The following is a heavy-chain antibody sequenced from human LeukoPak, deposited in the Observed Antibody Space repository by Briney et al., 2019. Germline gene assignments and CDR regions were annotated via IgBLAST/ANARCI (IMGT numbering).Heavy chain of an antibody. J-gene: IGHJ3*02. Sequence: GGSLRLSCAASGFTVSSNYMSWVRQAPGKGLEWVSVIYSGGSTYYADSVKGRFTISRDNSKHTLYLQMDSLRAEDTAVYYCARDLTSPYYYDSSGYYSYAFDIWGQGTMVTVSS. V-gene: IGHV3-66*01. D-gene: IGHD3-22*01. CDR1: GFTVSSNY. CDR2: IYSGGST. CDR3: ARDLTSPYYYDSSGYYSYAFDI.